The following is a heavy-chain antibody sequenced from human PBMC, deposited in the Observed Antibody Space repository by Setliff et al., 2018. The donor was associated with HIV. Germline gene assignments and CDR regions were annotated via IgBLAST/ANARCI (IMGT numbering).Heavy chain of an antibody. J-gene: IGHJ4*02. CDR2: IRGSGDTT. Sequence: GGSLRLSCAASGFTFSSYAMSWVRQAPGKGLEWVSAIRGSGDTTHYADSVKGRFTISRDNSKNTLYLEMNRLRIDDTAVYYCARLSRPRLPTAGPYFLDSWGQGTLVTVSS. D-gene: IGHD5-12*01. CDR3: ARLSRPRLPTAGPYFLDS. CDR1: GFTFSSYA. V-gene: IGHV3-23*01.